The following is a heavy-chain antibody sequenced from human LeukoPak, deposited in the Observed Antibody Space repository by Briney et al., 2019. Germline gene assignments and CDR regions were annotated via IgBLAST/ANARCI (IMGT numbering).Heavy chain of an antibody. CDR2: ISSSGSYI. V-gene: IGHV3-21*01. CDR1: RFTFSSYS. D-gene: IGHD5-18*01. Sequence: NPGGSLRLSCAASRFTFSSYSMNWVRQAPGKGLEWVSSISSSGSYIYYADSVKGRFTISRDNAKNSLYLQMNSLRAEDTAVYYCVRSYSYGGIHYWGQGTLVTVSS. J-gene: IGHJ4*02. CDR3: VRSYSYGGIHY.